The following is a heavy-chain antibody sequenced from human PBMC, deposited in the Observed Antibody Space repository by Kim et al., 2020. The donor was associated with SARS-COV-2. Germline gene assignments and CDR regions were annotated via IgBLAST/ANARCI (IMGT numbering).Heavy chain of an antibody. Sequence: SLKSRVTISVDTSKNQFSLKLSSVTAADTAVYYCARGVIAAAGTGGWFDPWGQGTLVTVSS. V-gene: IGHV4-34*01. CDR3: ARGVIAAAGTGGWFDP. J-gene: IGHJ5*02. D-gene: IGHD6-13*01.